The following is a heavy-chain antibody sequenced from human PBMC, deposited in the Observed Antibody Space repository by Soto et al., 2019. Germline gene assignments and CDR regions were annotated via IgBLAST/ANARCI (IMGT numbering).Heavy chain of an antibody. J-gene: IGHJ4*02. Sequence: QAQLVQSGAEVKKPGSSVKVSCKASGGTFSSFAISWVRQAPGQGLEWMGGIIPIFGTTNYAQKFQGRVTSTADESTSTAYMEVTTRRSEDTAVYYCARDMDHTDDYWSQGTVVTVSS. CDR1: GGTFSSFA. CDR2: IIPIFGTT. CDR3: ARDMDHTDDY. D-gene: IGHD3-10*01. V-gene: IGHV1-69*01.